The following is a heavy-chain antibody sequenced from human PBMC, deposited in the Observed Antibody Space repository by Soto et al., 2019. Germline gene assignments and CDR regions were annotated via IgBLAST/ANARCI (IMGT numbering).Heavy chain of an antibody. CDR3: ARGLDGYWLCFDY. Sequence: QLQESGAGLVKTSQTLSLTCSVACGSLDSGGYYCRWSRQRPGKDLEWIGYIYHSGSSYYNTSLESRVDMSVDTSENQFSLKLTSVTAADTAVYYCARGLDGYWLCFDYWGRGTLVTVSS. CDR2: IYHSGSS. CDR1: CGSLDSGGYY. V-gene: IGHV4-31*03. D-gene: IGHD2-8*02. J-gene: IGHJ4*02.